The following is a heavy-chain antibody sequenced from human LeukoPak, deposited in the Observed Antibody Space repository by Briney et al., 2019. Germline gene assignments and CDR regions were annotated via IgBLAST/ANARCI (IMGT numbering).Heavy chain of an antibody. V-gene: IGHV3-9*03. CDR2: ISWNSGSI. CDR3: ARGGAAAGAFDI. D-gene: IGHD6-13*01. Sequence: GGSLRLSCAASGFTFDDYAMHWVRQAPGEGLEWVSGISWNSGSIGYADSVKGRFTISRDNAKNSLYLQMNSLRAEDMALYYCARGGAAAGAFDIWGQGTMVTVSS. J-gene: IGHJ3*02. CDR1: GFTFDDYA.